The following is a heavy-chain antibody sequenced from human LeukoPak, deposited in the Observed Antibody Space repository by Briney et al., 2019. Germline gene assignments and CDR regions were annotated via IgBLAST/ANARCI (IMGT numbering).Heavy chain of an antibody. D-gene: IGHD4-17*01. CDR3: ARASHDYGEYSHFDY. Sequence: SETLSLTCTVSGGSISSSSYYWGWIRQPPGKGLEWIGSISYSGSTYYNPSLKSRVTISVDTSKNQFSLKLSSVTAADTAVYYCARASHDYGEYSHFDYWGQGTLVTVSS. J-gene: IGHJ4*02. CDR2: ISYSGST. V-gene: IGHV4-39*07. CDR1: GGSISSSSYY.